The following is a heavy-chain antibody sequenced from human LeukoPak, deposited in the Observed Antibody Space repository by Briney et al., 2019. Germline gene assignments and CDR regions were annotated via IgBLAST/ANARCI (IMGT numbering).Heavy chain of an antibody. CDR2: IYSGGDT. Sequence: PGGSLRLSCAASGFVVRNNHMGWVRQAPGKGLEWVSLIYSGGDTSYADSVKGRFTISRDRSKNTLYLQMKSLRAEDTAVYYCASTPYSSSWPYDAFDIWGQGTMVTVSS. V-gene: IGHV3-53*01. CDR3: ASTPYSSSWPYDAFDI. CDR1: GFVVRNNH. D-gene: IGHD6-13*01. J-gene: IGHJ3*02.